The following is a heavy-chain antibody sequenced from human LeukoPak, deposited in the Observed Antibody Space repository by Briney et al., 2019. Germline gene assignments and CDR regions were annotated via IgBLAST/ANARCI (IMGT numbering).Heavy chain of an antibody. V-gene: IGHV4-59*11. CDR1: SDSISSHF. CDR2: IHDSGST. Sequence: PSETLSLTCTVSSDSISSHFWSWIRQPPGKGLEWIGYIHDSGSTNYNPSLKSRVTISVDTSKNQFSLKLSSVTAADTAVYYCARDRHDFWSGSILDVRGKGTTVTVSS. D-gene: IGHD3-3*01. CDR3: ARDRHDFWSGSILDV. J-gene: IGHJ6*04.